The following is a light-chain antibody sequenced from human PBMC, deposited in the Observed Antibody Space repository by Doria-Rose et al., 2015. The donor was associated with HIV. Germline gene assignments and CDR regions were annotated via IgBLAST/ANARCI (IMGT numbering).Light chain of an antibody. CDR1: QSIRRY. V-gene: IGKV1-39*01. CDR3: QQSSSTQYT. J-gene: IGKJ2*01. Sequence: DIRMTQSPSSLSASVGDRVTITCRASQSIRRYLNWYQQKRGTAPKLLIYGVSTLQSGVPLRFSGGESGTDFTLTISSLQPEDSATYYCQQSSSTQYTCGQGKKGESK. CDR2: GVS.